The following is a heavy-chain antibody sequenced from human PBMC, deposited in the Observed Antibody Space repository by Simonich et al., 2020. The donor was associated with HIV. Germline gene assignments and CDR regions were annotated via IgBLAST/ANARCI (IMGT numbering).Heavy chain of an antibody. CDR1: GFTFSSYW. J-gene: IGHJ4*02. D-gene: IGHD1-26*01. Sequence: EVQLVESGGGLVQPGGSLRLSCAASGFTFSSYWMHWVRQAPGKGVVWVARIKGEGKTKNYADSGKGRFTIARDNAKNTLYLQMSRLRAEDTAVYYCARVRGGVATTKGFDYWGQGTLVTVSS. V-gene: IGHV3-74*01. CDR3: ARVRGGVATTKGFDY. CDR2: IKGEGKTK.